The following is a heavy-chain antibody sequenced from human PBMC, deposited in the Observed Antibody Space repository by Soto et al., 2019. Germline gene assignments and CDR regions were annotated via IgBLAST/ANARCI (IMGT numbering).Heavy chain of an antibody. Sequence: SGPTLVNPTQTLTLTGSFSGFSLSTSGVGVGWIRQSPGKALEWLALIYWSGDEHYRPSLKSRLSIIKDTSKNHVVLIMTDMDPVDTATYYCARGLASLPVFAFDIWGQGTMVTVSS. CDR2: IYWSGDE. CDR1: GFSLSTSGVG. CDR3: ARGLASLPVFAFDI. D-gene: IGHD3-3*02. V-gene: IGHV2-5*01. J-gene: IGHJ3*02.